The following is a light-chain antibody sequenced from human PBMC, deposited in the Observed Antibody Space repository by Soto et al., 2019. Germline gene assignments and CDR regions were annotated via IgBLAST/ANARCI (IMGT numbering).Light chain of an antibody. CDR2: GAS. CDR3: QQRSNSPPWIT. V-gene: IGKV3D-20*02. CDR1: QSVSSSY. J-gene: IGKJ5*01. Sequence: EIVLTQSPGTLSLSPGERVSLSFRASQSVSSSYLAWYQQKPGQAPRLLIYGASSRATGIPDRFSGSGSGTDFTLTISSLEPEDSAVYYCQQRSNSPPWITFGQGTRLEIK.